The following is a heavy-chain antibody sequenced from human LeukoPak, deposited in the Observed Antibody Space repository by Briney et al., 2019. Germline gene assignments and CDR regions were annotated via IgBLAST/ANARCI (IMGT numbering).Heavy chain of an antibody. Sequence: GGSLRLSCAASGFTFSSYGMHWVRQAPGKGLEWVAVIWYDGSNKYYADSVKGRFTISRDNSKNTLYLQMNSLRAEDTAVYYCAKDRGYYYDSSGLDYWGQGTLVTVSS. D-gene: IGHD3-22*01. CDR2: IWYDGSNK. CDR1: GFTFSSYG. V-gene: IGHV3-33*06. CDR3: AKDRGYYYDSSGLDY. J-gene: IGHJ4*02.